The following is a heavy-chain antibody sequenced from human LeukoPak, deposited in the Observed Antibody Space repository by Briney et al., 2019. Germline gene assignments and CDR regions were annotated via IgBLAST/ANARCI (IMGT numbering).Heavy chain of an antibody. J-gene: IGHJ4*02. V-gene: IGHV3-11*01. Sequence: GGALRLSCGASGFTFSDYYMSWIRPAPGEGLEGGSYICSSGSTIYYADSVKGRFTISRDNAKNSLYLQMNSLRAEDTAVYYCARDLDYYDSSGYPGPGYWGQGTLVTVSS. CDR2: ICSSGSTI. D-gene: IGHD3-22*01. CDR3: ARDLDYYDSSGYPGPGY. CDR1: GFTFSDYY.